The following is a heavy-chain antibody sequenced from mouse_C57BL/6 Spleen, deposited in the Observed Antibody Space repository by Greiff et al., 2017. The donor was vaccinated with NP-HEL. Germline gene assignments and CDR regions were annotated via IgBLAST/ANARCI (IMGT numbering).Heavy chain of an antibody. V-gene: IGHV1-80*01. J-gene: IGHJ1*03. D-gene: IGHD5-1*01. CDR1: GYAFSSYW. Sequence: VQLQQSGAELVKPGASVKISCKASGYAFSSYWMNWVKQRPGKGLEWIGQIYPGDGDTNYNGKFKGKATLTADKSSSTAYMQLSSLTSEDSAVYFWARSTYWDGDWYFDVWGTGTTVTVAS. CDR2: IYPGDGDT. CDR3: ARSTYWDGDWYFDV.